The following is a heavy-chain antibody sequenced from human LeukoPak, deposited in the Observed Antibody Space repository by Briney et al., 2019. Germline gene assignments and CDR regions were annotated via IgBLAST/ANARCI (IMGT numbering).Heavy chain of an antibody. J-gene: IGHJ4*02. CDR1: GFTFSSYA. CDR3: AKDQIVVVPAAPDHFDY. Sequence: GSLRLSCAASGFTFSSYAMSWVRQAPGKGLEWVSAISGSGGSTYYADSVKGRFTISRDYSKNTLYLQMNSLRAEDTAVYYCAKDQIVVVPAAPDHFDYWGQGTLVTVSS. V-gene: IGHV3-23*01. CDR2: ISGSGGST. D-gene: IGHD2-2*01.